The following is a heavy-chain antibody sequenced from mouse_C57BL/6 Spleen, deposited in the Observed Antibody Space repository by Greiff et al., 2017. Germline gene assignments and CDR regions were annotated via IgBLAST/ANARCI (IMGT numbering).Heavy chain of an antibody. CDR2: IDPSDSYT. CDR1: GYTFTSYW. Sequence: QVQLKQPGAELVMPGASVKLSCKASGYTFTSYWMHWVKQRPGQGLEWIGEIDPSDSYTNYNQKFKGKSTLTVDKSSSTAYMQLSSLTSEDSAVYYCARYYYGSRGYFDVWGTGTTVTVSS. D-gene: IGHD1-1*01. V-gene: IGHV1-69*01. CDR3: ARYYYGSRGYFDV. J-gene: IGHJ1*03.